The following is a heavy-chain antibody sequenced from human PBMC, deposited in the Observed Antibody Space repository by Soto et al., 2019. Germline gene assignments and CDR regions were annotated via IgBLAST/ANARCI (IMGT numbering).Heavy chain of an antibody. D-gene: IGHD6-19*01. CDR1: GYTFTSYD. CDR3: ARERASGRPDY. V-gene: IGHV1-8*01. CDR2: MNPNSGNT. Sequence: QVQLVQSGAEVKKPGASVKVSCKASGYTFTSYDINWVRQATGQGLEWMGWMNPNSGNTGYAQKFQGRVPRPRNSSINTPYMELSSLRCEATALYYCARERASGRPDYWGQGTRVTGSS. J-gene: IGHJ4*02.